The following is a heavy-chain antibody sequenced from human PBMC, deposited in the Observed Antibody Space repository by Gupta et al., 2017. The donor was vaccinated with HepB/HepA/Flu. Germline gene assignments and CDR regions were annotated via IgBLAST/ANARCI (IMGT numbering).Heavy chain of an antibody. V-gene: IGHV6-1*01. CDR1: GDSISSNRGA. D-gene: IGHD3-16*01. CDR3: ASLGGRTASDV. J-gene: IGHJ3*01. CDR2: TYYRSKWYS. Sequence: QVQLQQSGPGLVKPSQTLSLTCAISGDSISSNRGAWNWIRQSPSRGLEWLGRTYYRSKWYSDYAVSVKSRITINPDTFKNQFSLQLNSMTPDDTAVYYCASLGGRTASDVWGQGTMVTVSS.